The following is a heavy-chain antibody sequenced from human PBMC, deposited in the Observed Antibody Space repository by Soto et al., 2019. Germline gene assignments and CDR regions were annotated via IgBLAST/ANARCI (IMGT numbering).Heavy chain of an antibody. CDR3: TRDLNHDCGP. D-gene: IGHD2-21*01. J-gene: IGHJ5*02. CDR1: GFTFSDYW. Sequence: EVHLVESGGALVQPGGSLRLSCAASGFTFSDYWMTWVRQPPGKGLEWVANMNPDGSEQYYLDSVKGRFTISRDNAKNSLYLQMNNMRGEETAVYSCTRDLNHDCGPWGQGTQVIVSS. CDR2: MNPDGSEQ. V-gene: IGHV3-7*04.